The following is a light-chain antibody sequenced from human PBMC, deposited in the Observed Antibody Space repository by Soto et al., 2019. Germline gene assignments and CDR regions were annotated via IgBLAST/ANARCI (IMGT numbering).Light chain of an antibody. J-gene: IGKJ4*01. V-gene: IGKV1-5*03. CDR1: QRINNW. CDR2: QAS. Sequence: IQMTQSPSTLAASAGDRAIIPCWVSQRINNWLAWYQQKPGKAPKLLIYQASNLQSGVPPRFSGSGSGTEFTLTISSLQAEDFASYYCQQLRSYPSTFGGGTKVDIK. CDR3: QQLRSYPST.